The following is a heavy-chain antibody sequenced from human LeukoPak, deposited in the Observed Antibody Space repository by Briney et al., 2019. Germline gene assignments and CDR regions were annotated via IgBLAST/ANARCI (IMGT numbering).Heavy chain of an antibody. CDR3: AKDRGYDYVWGSYNY. CDR1: GFTVSSNY. CDR2: ISGSGGST. D-gene: IGHD3-16*01. Sequence: GGSLRLSCAASGFTVSSNYMSWVRQAPGKGLEWVSAISGSGGSTYYADPVKGRFTISRDNSKNTLYLQMNSLRAEDTAVYYCAKDRGYDYVWGSYNYWGQGTLVTVSS. J-gene: IGHJ4*02. V-gene: IGHV3-23*01.